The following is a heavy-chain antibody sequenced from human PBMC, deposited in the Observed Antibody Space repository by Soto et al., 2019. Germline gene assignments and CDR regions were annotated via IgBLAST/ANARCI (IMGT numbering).Heavy chain of an antibody. CDR2: IIPIFDTP. CDR3: VRLYYYDSSGYFDS. CDR1: GGTFRNYG. V-gene: IGHV1-69*12. D-gene: IGHD3-22*01. J-gene: IGHJ5*01. Sequence: QVQLVQSGAEVRKPGSSVKVSCKAPGGTFRNYGVSWVRQAPGQGFEWIGWIIPIFDTPNYAQKFQGRVTITADESTRTAYMEVGSLRSEDTAMYCCVRLYYYDSSGYFDSWGQGTLVTVSS.